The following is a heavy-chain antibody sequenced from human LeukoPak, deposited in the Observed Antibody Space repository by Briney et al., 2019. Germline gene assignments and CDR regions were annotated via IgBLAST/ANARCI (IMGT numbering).Heavy chain of an antibody. CDR2: IYYSGST. Sequence: SETLSLTCTVSGGSISSYYWSWIRQPPGKGLEWLGYIYYSGSTNYNPSLKSRVTISVDTSKNQFSLKLSSVTAADTAVYYCARLGVAATDDAFDIWGQGTMVTVSS. CDR1: GGSISSYY. V-gene: IGHV4-59*08. J-gene: IGHJ3*02. D-gene: IGHD2-15*01. CDR3: ARLGVAATDDAFDI.